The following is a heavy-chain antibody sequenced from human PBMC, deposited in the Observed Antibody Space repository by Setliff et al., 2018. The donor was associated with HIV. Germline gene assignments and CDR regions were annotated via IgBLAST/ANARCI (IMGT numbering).Heavy chain of an antibody. J-gene: IGHJ4*02. CDR2: IVVGSGNT. CDR1: GFTFTSSA. Sequence: ASVKVSCKASGFTFTSSAMQWVRQARGQRLEWIGWIVVGSGNTNYAQKFQERVTITRDMSTSTAYMELSSLRSEDTAVYYCAAGYYYDSSGYYQVFDYWGQGTLVTVSS. D-gene: IGHD3-22*01. V-gene: IGHV1-58*02. CDR3: AAGYYYDSSGYYQVFDY.